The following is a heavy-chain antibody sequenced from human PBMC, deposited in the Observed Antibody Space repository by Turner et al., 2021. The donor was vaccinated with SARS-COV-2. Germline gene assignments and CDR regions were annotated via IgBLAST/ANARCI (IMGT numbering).Heavy chain of an antibody. CDR1: GGPISSSSYY. CDR2: IYYSGST. J-gene: IGHJ5*02. V-gene: IGHV4-39*01. Sequence: QLQLQESGPGLVKPSETLSLTCTVSGGPISSSSYYWGWIRQPTGKGLEWIGSIYYSGSTYYNPSLKSRVTISVDTSKNQFSLKLSSVTAADTAVYYCARQGREQWLASNWFDPWGQGTLVTVSS. D-gene: IGHD6-19*01. CDR3: ARQGREQWLASNWFDP.